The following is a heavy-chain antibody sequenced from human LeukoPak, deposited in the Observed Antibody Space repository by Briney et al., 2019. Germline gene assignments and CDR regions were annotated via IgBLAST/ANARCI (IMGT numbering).Heavy chain of an antibody. Sequence: PGGSLRLPCAASGFTFSSYWMHWVRQAPGKGLVWVSRIYSDGSSTNYADSVKGRFTISRDNAKNTLYLQMNSLRAEDTAVYYCARGEYCSGGSCYSAAFDIWGQGTMVTVSS. CDR2: IYSDGSST. J-gene: IGHJ3*02. CDR3: ARGEYCSGGSCYSAAFDI. D-gene: IGHD2-15*01. V-gene: IGHV3-74*01. CDR1: GFTFSSYW.